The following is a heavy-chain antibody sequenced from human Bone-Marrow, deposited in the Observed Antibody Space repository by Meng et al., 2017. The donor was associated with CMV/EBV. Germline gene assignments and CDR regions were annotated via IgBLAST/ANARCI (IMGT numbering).Heavy chain of an antibody. J-gene: IGHJ6*02. Sequence: SETLSLTCTVSGGSISSSSYYWSWIRQPPGKGREWIGEINHSGSTNYNPSLKSRVTISVDTSKNQFSLKLSSVTAADTAVYYCASVGPIQLWSPYYYYYYGMDVWGQGTTVTVSS. V-gene: IGHV4-39*07. CDR2: INHSGST. CDR3: ASVGPIQLWSPYYYYYYGMDV. D-gene: IGHD5-18*01. CDR1: GGSISSSSYY.